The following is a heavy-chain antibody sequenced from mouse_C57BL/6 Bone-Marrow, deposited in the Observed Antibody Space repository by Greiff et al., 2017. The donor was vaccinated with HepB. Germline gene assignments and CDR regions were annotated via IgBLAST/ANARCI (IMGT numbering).Heavy chain of an antibody. J-gene: IGHJ2*01. D-gene: IGHD1-1*01. CDR2: IYPGDGDT. CDR3: APTVEGDYFDY. CDR1: GYAFSSYW. V-gene: IGHV1-80*01. Sequence: VQLQQSGAELVKPGASVKISCKASGYAFSSYWMNWVKQRPGKGLEWIGQIYPGDGDTNYNGKFKGKATLTADKSSSTAYMQLSSLTSEDSAVYFCAPTVEGDYFDYWGQGTTLTVSS.